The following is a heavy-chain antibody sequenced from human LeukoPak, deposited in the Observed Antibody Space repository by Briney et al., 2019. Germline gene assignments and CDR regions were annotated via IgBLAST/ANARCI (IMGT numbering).Heavy chain of an antibody. CDR2: IIPILGIA. CDR3: AKGDYGSLRYYYYYGMDV. V-gene: IGHV1-69*04. J-gene: IGHJ6*02. D-gene: IGHD4/OR15-4a*01. Sequence: ASVKVSCKASGGTFSSYAISWVRQAPGQGLEWMGRIIPILGIANYPQKFQGRVTITADKSTSTAYMELSSLRSEDTAVYYCAKGDYGSLRYYYYYGMDVWGQGTTVTVSS. CDR1: GGTFSSYA.